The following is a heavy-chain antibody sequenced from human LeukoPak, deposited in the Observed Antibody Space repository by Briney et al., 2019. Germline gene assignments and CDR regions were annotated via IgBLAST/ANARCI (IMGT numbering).Heavy chain of an antibody. D-gene: IGHD3-10*01. CDR1: GYTFTSYY. CDR2: IIPIFGTA. V-gene: IGHV1-69*13. J-gene: IGHJ5*02. CDR3: ARDIYGSGSTVWFDP. Sequence: GASVKVSCKASGYTFTSYYMHWVRQAPGQGLEWMGGIIPIFGTANYAQKFQGRVTITADESTSTAYMELSSLRSEDTAVYYCARDIYGSGSTVWFDPWGQGTLVTVSS.